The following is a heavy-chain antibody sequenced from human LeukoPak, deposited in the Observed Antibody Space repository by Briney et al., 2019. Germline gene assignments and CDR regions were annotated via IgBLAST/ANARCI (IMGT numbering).Heavy chain of an antibody. CDR2: IIPIFGTA. J-gene: IGHJ4*02. V-gene: IGHV1-69*06. CDR3: ARMGILTGYSIDY. Sequence: GSSVTVSCKASGGTFSSYAISWVRQAPGQGLEWMGGIIPIFGTANYAQKFQGRVTITEDKSKSTAYMELSSLRSEDTAVYYCARMGILTGYSIDYWGQGTLVSVSS. D-gene: IGHD3-9*01. CDR1: GGTFSSYA.